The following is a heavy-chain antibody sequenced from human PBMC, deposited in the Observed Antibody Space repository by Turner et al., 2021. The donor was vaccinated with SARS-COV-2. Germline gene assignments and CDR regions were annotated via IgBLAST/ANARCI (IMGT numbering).Heavy chain of an antibody. D-gene: IGHD3-16*01. CDR2: IYYSGST. Sequence: QLQLQESGPGLVKPSETLSLTCTVSGGSISSSSYYWGWIRQPPGKGLEWIGSIYYSGSTYYNPSLKSRVTISVDTSKNQFSLKLSSVTAADTAVYYCARDPGEGSFDYWGQGTLVTVSS. J-gene: IGHJ4*02. CDR1: GGSISSSSYY. V-gene: IGHV4-39*02. CDR3: ARDPGEGSFDY.